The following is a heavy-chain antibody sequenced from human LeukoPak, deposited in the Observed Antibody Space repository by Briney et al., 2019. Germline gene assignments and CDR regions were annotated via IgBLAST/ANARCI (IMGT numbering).Heavy chain of an antibody. CDR3: GSGNCDYAVDY. V-gene: IGHV5-51*01. D-gene: IGHD4-17*01. CDR1: GYPSTHFS. J-gene: IGHJ4*02. CDR2: IYPGDSDT. Sequence: GESLKTSCQGPGYPSTHFSISWVRQMPGKGLEWMGIIYPGDSDTRYSPSFQGQVTISADKSISTAYLQWSSLKASDTATYYCGSGNCDYAVDYWGQGTLVTVSS.